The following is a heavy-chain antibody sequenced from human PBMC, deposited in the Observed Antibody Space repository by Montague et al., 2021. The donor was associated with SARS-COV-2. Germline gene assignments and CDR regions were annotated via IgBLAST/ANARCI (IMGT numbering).Heavy chain of an antibody. V-gene: IGHV4-34*01. Sequence: SETLSLTCAVSGGSLSGFYWTWIRQAPGKGLEWVGEITNGGSTSYSPALKSLPTLSLDTSKNQFSMKVDSVTAADTATYYCARGDDYGGNDDFDTWGQGALVIVSS. D-gene: IGHD4-23*01. CDR2: ITNGGST. J-gene: IGHJ4*02. CDR1: GGSLSGFY. CDR3: ARGDDYGGNDDFDT.